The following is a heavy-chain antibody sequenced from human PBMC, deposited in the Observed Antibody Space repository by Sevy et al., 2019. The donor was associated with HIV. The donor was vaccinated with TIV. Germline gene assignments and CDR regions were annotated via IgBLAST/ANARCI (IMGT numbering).Heavy chain of an antibody. V-gene: IGHV3-21*01. CDR2: ISSSSNYI. Sequence: GGSLRLSCAASGFTFSTYSINWVRQAPGKGLEWVSSISSSSNYIYYADSVKGRFTISRDDAKNSLYLQMNSLRVEDTAVYYCARGPPIQYSSSSDDAFDIWGQGTMVTVSS. D-gene: IGHD2-2*01. CDR1: GFTFSTYS. J-gene: IGHJ3*02. CDR3: ARGPPIQYSSSSDDAFDI.